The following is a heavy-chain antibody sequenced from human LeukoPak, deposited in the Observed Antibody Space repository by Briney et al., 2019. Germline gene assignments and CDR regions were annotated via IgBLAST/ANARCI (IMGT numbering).Heavy chain of an antibody. CDR1: GGSISGYL. D-gene: IGHD3-3*01. CDR2: IYYSGST. J-gene: IGHJ4*02. Sequence: PSETLSLTCTVSGGSISGYLWNWIRQPPGKGLEWIGNIYYSGSTKYNPSLTNGVTISVDTSKNQISLKLSAVTAADTAVYYCAREGYDSWTGYYTFDNWGQGTLVTVSS. CDR3: AREGYDSWTGYYTFDN. V-gene: IGHV4-59*01.